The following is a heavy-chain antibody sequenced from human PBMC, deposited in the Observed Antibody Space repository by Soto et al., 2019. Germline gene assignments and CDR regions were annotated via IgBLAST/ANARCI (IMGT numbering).Heavy chain of an antibody. V-gene: IGHV1-18*04. Sequence: GASVKVSCKASGYTFTSYGISWVRQAPGQGLEWMGWISAYNGNTNYAQKLQGRVTMTTDTSTSTAYMELRSLRSDDTAVYYCARGFRYYGSGSYYDYWGQGTLVTVSS. D-gene: IGHD3-10*01. J-gene: IGHJ4*02. CDR2: ISAYNGNT. CDR3: ARGFRYYGSGSYYDY. CDR1: GYTFTSYG.